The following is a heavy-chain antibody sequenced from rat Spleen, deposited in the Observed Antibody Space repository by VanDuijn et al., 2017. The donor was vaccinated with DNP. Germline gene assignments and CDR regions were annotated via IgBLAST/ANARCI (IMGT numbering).Heavy chain of an antibody. J-gene: IGHJ3*01. CDR3: ARHEDYSSYIYGFAY. Sequence: EVQLVESGGDLVQPGRSLKLFCAASGFTFSDYYMAWVRQAPTKDLEWVAYIRYDGGGTKYADSVKGRFTISRDDAKNTQYLQMDSLRSEDTATYYCARHEDYSSYIYGFAYWGQGTLVTVSS. V-gene: IGHV5-22*01. CDR1: GFTFSDYY. D-gene: IGHD1-2*01. CDR2: IRYDGGGT.